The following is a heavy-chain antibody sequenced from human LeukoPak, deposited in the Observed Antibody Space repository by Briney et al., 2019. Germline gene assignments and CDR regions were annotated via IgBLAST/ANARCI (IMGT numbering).Heavy chain of an antibody. J-gene: IGHJ4*02. CDR1: GGTFSSYA. CDR2: IIPIFGTA. CDR3: ASMLTYYYDSSGYM. Sequence: SVKVSCEASGGTFSSYAISWVRQAPGQGLEWMGGIIPIFGTANYAQKFQGRVTITADKSTSTAYMELSSLRSEDTAVYYCASMLTYYYDSSGYMWGQGTLVTVSS. V-gene: IGHV1-69*06. D-gene: IGHD3-22*01.